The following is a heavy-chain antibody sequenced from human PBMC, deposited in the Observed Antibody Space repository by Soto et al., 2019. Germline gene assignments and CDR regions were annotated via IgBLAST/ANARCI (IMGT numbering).Heavy chain of an antibody. CDR3: ARQPPRQAGD. V-gene: IGHV4-59*08. Sequence: TSETLSLTCTVSGGSTSNYYWSWIRQPPGKGLEWIGYIYYSGSTNYNPSLKSRVTISVDTSKNQFSLKLSSVTAADTAVYYCARQPPRQAGDWRQGTLVTVSS. CDR2: IYYSGST. J-gene: IGHJ4*02. D-gene: IGHD6-13*01. CDR1: GGSTSNYY.